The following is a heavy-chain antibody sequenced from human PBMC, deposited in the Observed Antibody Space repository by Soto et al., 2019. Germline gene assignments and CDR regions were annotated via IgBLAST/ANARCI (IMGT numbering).Heavy chain of an antibody. Sequence: PVEVSCKASGGTFSSYAISWVRQAHGQGLEWMGGIIPIFGTANYAQKFQGRVTITADESTSTAYMELSSLRSEDTAVYYCVRGAAAGTSYYSAGMDVRGQGTTDTGSS. V-gene: IGHV1-69*13. D-gene: IGHD6-13*01. CDR2: IIPIFGTA. CDR3: VRGAAAGTSYYSAGMDV. J-gene: IGHJ6*02. CDR1: GGTFSSYA.